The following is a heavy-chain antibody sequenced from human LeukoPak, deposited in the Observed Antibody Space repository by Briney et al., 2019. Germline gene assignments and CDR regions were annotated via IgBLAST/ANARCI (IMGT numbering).Heavy chain of an antibody. D-gene: IGHD3-3*01. CDR2: IYYSGST. J-gene: IGHJ5*02. V-gene: IGHV4-39*07. Sequence: SETLSLTCTVSGGSISSSSYYWGWIRQPPGKGLEWIGSIYYSGSTYYNPSLKSRVTISVDTSKNQFSLKLSSVTAADTAVYYCARGSKGITIFVPQKFDPWGQGTLVTVSS. CDR1: GGSISSSSYY. CDR3: ARGSKGITIFVPQKFDP.